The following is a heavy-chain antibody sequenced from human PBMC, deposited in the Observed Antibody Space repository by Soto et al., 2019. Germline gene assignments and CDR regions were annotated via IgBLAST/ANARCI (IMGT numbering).Heavy chain of an antibody. Sequence: EVQLVESGGGLVQPGRSLRLSCVASGFTADDYAMHWVRQAPGKGLEWVSGISSNSDTIDYADSVKGRFTISRDNAKNPLFLQMNSPRPDATALYYCPKDMKSGGMTTIHYFDSWGQGTLVTVSS. CDR2: ISSNSDTI. CDR1: GFTADDYA. CDR3: PKDMKSGGMTTIHYFDS. J-gene: IGHJ4*02. V-gene: IGHV3-9*02. D-gene: IGHD4-17*01.